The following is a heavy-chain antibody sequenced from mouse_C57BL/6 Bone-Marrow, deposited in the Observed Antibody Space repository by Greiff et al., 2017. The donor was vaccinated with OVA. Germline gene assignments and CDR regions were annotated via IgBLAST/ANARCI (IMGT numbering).Heavy chain of an antibody. J-gene: IGHJ2*01. CDR2: IYPGDGDT. D-gene: IGHD2-3*01. Sequence: QVQLQQSGPELVKPGASVKISCKASGYAFSSSWMNWVKQRPGKGLEWIGRIYPGDGDTKYNGKFKGKATMTADKSSSTAYMQLSSLTSEDSSVYFCARHDDGYYASYFDYWGQGTTLTVSS. CDR3: ARHDDGYYASYFDY. V-gene: IGHV1-82*01. CDR1: GYAFSSSW.